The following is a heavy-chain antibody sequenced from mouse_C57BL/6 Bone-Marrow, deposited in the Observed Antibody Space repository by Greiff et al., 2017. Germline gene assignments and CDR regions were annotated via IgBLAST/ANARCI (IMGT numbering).Heavy chain of an antibody. D-gene: IGHD2-4*01. V-gene: IGHV5-4*03. CDR3: ARNEDYVFAY. Sequence: EVKLVESGGGLVKPGGSLKLSCAASGFTFSSYAMSWVRQTPEKRLEWVATISAGGSYTYYPDNLKGRFTMSRDNAKNNLYLQMSHLKAEDTAMYYCARNEDYVFAYWGQGTLVTVSA. CDR1: GFTFSSYA. CDR2: ISAGGSYT. J-gene: IGHJ3*01.